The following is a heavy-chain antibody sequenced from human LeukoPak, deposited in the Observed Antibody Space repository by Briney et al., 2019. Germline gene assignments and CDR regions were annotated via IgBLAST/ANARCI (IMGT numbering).Heavy chain of an antibody. J-gene: IGHJ4*02. V-gene: IGHV4-4*07. CDR3: SRGEPYSSCWSFDS. CDR1: GGSIGRYY. CDR2: IYATGSA. D-gene: IGHD6-19*01. Sequence: HPSETLSLTCTVSGGSIGRYYWNWIRQSAGGGLEWIGRIYATGSATYTPSLESRDTMSVDTSKNQFSLKLNAVTSADTAIYYWSRGEPYSSCWSFDSWGQGTLVTVSS.